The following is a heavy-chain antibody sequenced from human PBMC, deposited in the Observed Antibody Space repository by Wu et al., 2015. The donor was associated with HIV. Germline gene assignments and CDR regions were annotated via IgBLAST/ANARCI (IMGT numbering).Heavy chain of an antibody. CDR1: GYIFNNYY. V-gene: IGHV1-2*02. D-gene: IGHD2-21*02. J-gene: IGHJ4*02. CDR3: ARGQYCGGDCYLDN. CDR2: IIPHGGGT. Sequence: QVQLVQSGAEVKKPGTSMKVSCKASGYIFNNYYLHWLRQAPGQGLEWMGWIIPHGGGTEFAQKFQGRVTMTRDTSISTAYMELRNLKYDDTAVYYCARGQYCGGDCYLDNWGQGTLVTVSS.